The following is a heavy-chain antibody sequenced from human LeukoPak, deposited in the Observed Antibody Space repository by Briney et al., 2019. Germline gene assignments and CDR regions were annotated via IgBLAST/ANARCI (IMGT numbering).Heavy chain of an antibody. Sequence: ASVKVSCKVSGYTLTELSMHWVRQAPGKGLEWMGGFDPEDGETIYAQKFQGRATMTEDTSTDTAYMELSSLRSEDTAVYYCATVYGSGSYQLHYWGQGTLVTVSS. CDR2: FDPEDGET. CDR3: ATVYGSGSYQLHY. J-gene: IGHJ4*02. D-gene: IGHD3-10*01. V-gene: IGHV1-24*01. CDR1: GYTLTELS.